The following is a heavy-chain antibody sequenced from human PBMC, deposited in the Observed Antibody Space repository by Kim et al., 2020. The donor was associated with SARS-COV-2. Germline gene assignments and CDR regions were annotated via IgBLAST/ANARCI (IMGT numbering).Heavy chain of an antibody. CDR3: ARGFNLESHAPSYNCFDP. J-gene: IGHJ5*02. CDR2: INAGDGNT. D-gene: IGHD3-3*01. CDR1: GYSFTSYD. Sequence: ASVKVSCKASGYSFTSYDIHWVRQAPGQRLEWMGCINAGDGNTKFSQKFQGRVTISRDTSASTAYMELSSLRYEDTAIYYCARGFNLESHAPSYNCFDPWGQGTLVTVSS. V-gene: IGHV1-3*01.